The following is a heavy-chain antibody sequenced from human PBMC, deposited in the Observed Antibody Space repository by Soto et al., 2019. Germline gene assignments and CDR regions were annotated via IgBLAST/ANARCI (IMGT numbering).Heavy chain of an antibody. CDR1: GYTFTTYA. D-gene: IGHD6-19*01. J-gene: IGHJ4*02. CDR3: AREGALGIAVATLAFDF. CDR2: INTGNGNT. V-gene: IGHV1-3*04. Sequence: QVHLVQSGAEVKKPGASVKVSCKASGYTFTTYAIHWVRQAPGQRLEWMGWINTGNGNTKFSRKLQGRAAITRDTSASTVYMRLSGLISDDTAVYFCAREGALGIAVATLAFDFWGQGTLVTVSS.